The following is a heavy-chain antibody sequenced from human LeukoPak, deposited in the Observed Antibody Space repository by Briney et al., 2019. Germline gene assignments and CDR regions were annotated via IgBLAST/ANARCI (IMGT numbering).Heavy chain of an antibody. CDR2: LSSTGINT. D-gene: IGHD3-22*01. CDR3: AKDGVPGYYDSSGYFDY. V-gene: IGHV3-23*01. CDR1: GFTFNTYG. Sequence: PGGSLRLSCAAPGFTFNTYGMTWLRQAPGKGLEGVSALSSTGINTYYANSVKVRFTISRDNSKNMLYLQMNSLRAEDTAVYYCAKDGVPGYYDSSGYFDYWGQGILVTVSS. J-gene: IGHJ4*02.